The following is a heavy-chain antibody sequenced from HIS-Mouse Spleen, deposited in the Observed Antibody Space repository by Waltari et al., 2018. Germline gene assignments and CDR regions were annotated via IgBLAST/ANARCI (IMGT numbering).Heavy chain of an antibody. D-gene: IGHD6-13*01. CDR1: GGPIRSSIYY. V-gene: IGHV4-39*07. CDR2: IYYSGST. CDR3: AREIPYSSSWYDWYFDL. Sequence: QLQLQESGPGLVKPSETLSLTCPVAGGPIRSSIYYWGWIRQPPGKGLEWIGSIYYSGSTYYNPSLKSRVTISVDTSKNQFSLKLSSVTAADTAVYYCAREIPYSSSWYDWYFDLWGRGTLVTVSS. J-gene: IGHJ2*01.